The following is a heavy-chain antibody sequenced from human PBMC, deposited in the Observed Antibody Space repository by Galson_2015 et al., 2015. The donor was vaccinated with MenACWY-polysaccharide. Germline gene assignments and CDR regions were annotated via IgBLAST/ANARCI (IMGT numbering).Heavy chain of an antibody. Sequence: SLRLSCAASGFIFNSYDMNWVRQAPGKGLEWVSHITSSTSAIYYADSVKGRFTISRDNAKNSLYLQMSSLRADDTAVYYCARGSYGNRYGMDVWGQGTTVTVSS. J-gene: IGHJ6*02. V-gene: IGHV3-48*03. CDR2: ITSSTSAI. D-gene: IGHD1-26*01. CDR3: ARGSYGNRYGMDV. CDR1: GFIFNSYD.